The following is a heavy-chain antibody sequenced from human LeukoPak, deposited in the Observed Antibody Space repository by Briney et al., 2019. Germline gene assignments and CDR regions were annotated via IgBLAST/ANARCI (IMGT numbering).Heavy chain of an antibody. Sequence: KPSETLSLTCTVSGGSISSSSYYWGWIRQPPGKGLEWIGSIYYSGSTYYNPSLKSRVTISVDTSKNHFSLKLSSVTAADTAVYYCARDGSRYDFWSGSSQYYYYYMDVWGKGTTVTVSS. V-gene: IGHV4-39*07. D-gene: IGHD3-3*01. CDR1: GGSISSSSYY. CDR3: ARDGSRYDFWSGSSQYYYYYMDV. CDR2: IYYSGST. J-gene: IGHJ6*03.